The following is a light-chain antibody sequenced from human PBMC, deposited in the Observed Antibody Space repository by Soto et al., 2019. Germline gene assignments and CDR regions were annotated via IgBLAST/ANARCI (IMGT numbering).Light chain of an antibody. V-gene: IGLV2-14*01. J-gene: IGLJ1*01. CDR3: SSYTSSIYV. Sequence: ALTQPASVSGSPGQSITISCTGTSSDVGGYNYVSWYQQHPGKAPKLMIYDVSNRPSGVSNRFSGSKSGNTASLTISGLQAEDEADYYCSSYTSSIYVFGTGTKVTVL. CDR2: DVS. CDR1: SSDVGGYNY.